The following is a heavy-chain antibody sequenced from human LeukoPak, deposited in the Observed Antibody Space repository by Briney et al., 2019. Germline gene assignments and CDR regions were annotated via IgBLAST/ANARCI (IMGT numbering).Heavy chain of an antibody. D-gene: IGHD6-19*01. V-gene: IGHV3-23*01. CDR1: GFTFSSYW. CDR2: ISGSGGST. Sequence: GGSLRLSCAASGFTFSSYWMHWVRQVPGKGLEWVSAISGSGGSTYYADSVKGRFTISRDNSKNTLYLQMNSLRAEDTAVYYCAKDLKTEQWLGTYDAFDIWGQGTMVTVSS. J-gene: IGHJ3*02. CDR3: AKDLKTEQWLGTYDAFDI.